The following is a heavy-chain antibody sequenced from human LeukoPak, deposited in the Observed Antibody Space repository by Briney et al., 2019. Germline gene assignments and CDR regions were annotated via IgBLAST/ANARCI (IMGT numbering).Heavy chain of an antibody. CDR3: ARGGYSSGWYPWFDP. J-gene: IGHJ5*02. Sequence: GGSLRLSCAASGFTFSSYSMNWVRQAPGKGLEWVSYISSSSSTIYYADSVKGRFTISRDNAKNTLYLQMNSLRAEDTAVYYCARGGYSSGWYPWFDPWGQGTLVTASS. CDR2: ISSSSSTI. D-gene: IGHD6-19*01. V-gene: IGHV3-48*04. CDR1: GFTFSSYS.